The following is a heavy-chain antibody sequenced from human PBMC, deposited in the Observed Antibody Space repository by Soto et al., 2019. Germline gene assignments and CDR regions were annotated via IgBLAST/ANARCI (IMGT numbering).Heavy chain of an antibody. Sequence: SETLYPTCTVSGDSIINQYWTWIRQSSGKRLDWIGYVHNSGSTNYNPSLKSRVTTALDTSKNLFSLRLSSVTAADTAVYYCAIHFSVDYFDYWGPGTLVTVSS. CDR2: VHNSGST. J-gene: IGHJ4*02. V-gene: IGHV4-59*08. CDR3: AIHFSVDYFDY. CDR1: GDSIINQY.